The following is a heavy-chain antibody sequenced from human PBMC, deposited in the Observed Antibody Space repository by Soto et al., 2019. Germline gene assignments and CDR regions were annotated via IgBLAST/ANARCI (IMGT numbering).Heavy chain of an antibody. J-gene: IGHJ4*02. CDR1: GGSISSSNW. D-gene: IGHD1-7*01. V-gene: IGHV4-61*01. Sequence: SETLSLTCAVSGGSISSSNWWSWIRQPPGKGLEWIGYIYYSGSTNYNPSLKSRVTISVDTSKNQFSLKLSSVTAADTAVYYCARRYGTTFDYWGQGTLVTVSS. CDR2: IYYSGST. CDR3: ARRYGTTFDY.